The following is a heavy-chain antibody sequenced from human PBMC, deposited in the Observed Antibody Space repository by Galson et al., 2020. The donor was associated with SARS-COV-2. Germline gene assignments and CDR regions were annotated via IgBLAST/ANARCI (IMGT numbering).Heavy chain of an antibody. CDR1: GFTFDDYA. V-gene: IGHV3-43D*03. J-gene: IGHJ4*02. Sequence: GESLKISCAASGFTFDDYAMHWVRQGPGKGLEWVSLINWDGTSIYYADSVKGRFTISRDNSKNSLYLEMNSLKPEDTALYFCAKPRHNWYGAFDSWGQGTLVTVSS. CDR3: AKPRHNWYGAFDS. CDR2: INWDGTSI. D-gene: IGHD1-1*01.